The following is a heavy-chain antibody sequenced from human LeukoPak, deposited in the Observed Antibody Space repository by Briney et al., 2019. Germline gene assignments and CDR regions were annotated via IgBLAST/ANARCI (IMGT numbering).Heavy chain of an antibody. Sequence: ASVKVSCKASGYTFTSYDINWVRQATGQGLEWMGWMNPNSVNTGYAQKFQGRVTITRNTSISTAYMELSSLRSEDTAVYYCARGYAIAAAGTVPWYFDLWGRGTLVTVSS. V-gene: IGHV1-8*03. CDR2: MNPNSVNT. CDR1: GYTFTSYD. J-gene: IGHJ2*01. CDR3: ARGYAIAAAGTVPWYFDL. D-gene: IGHD6-13*01.